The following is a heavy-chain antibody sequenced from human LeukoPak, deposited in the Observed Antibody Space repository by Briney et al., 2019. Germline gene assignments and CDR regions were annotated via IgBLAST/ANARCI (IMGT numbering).Heavy chain of an antibody. CDR1: GFTFGDYA. CDR2: IRSKAYGGTT. V-gene: IGHV3-49*03. Sequence: GGSLRLSCTASGFTFGDYAMSWFHQAPGKGLEWVGFIRSKAYGGTTEYAASVKGRFTISRDDSKSIAYLQMNSLKTEDTAVYYCTSPIAVAGTSGYYFDYWGQGTLVTVSS. D-gene: IGHD6-19*01. J-gene: IGHJ4*02. CDR3: TSPIAVAGTSGYYFDY.